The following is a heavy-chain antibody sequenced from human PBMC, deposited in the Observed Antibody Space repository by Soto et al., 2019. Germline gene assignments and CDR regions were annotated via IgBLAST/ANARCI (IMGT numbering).Heavy chain of an antibody. Sequence: KPSETLSLTCAVSGGSISSSNWWSWVRQPPGKGLEWIGEIYHSGSTNYNPSLKSRVTISVDKSKNQFSLKLSSVTAADTAVYYCARRKYYYDSSGYYQPYYGMDVWGQGTTVTVSS. CDR3: ARRKYYYDSSGYYQPYYGMDV. CDR2: IYHSGST. J-gene: IGHJ6*02. CDR1: GGSISSSNW. V-gene: IGHV4-4*02. D-gene: IGHD3-22*01.